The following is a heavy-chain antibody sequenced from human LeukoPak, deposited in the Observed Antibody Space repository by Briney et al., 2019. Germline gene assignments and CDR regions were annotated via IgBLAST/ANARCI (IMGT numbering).Heavy chain of an antibody. J-gene: IGHJ4*02. CDR1: GDSITSSY. D-gene: IGHD1-1*01. CDR3: PRAPIGSADH. Sequence: SETLSLTCTVSGDSITSSYWTWMRLPPGKGLEWIGYIFYTGYTNYNPSLKSRVTISMDISKNQVSLHLNSVTTADTAVYYCPRAPIGSADHWGPGAQVTVSS. CDR2: IFYTGYT. V-gene: IGHV4-59*13.